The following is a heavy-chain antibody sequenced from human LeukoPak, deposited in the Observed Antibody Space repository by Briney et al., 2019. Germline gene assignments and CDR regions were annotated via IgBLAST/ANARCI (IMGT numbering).Heavy chain of an antibody. Sequence: PGGSLRLSCAASGFTFSGSGMSWVRQAPGKGLEWISSSGDSDGSTYYADSLKGRFTISRDTSKHPLYLQMNNLRAEDTAVYYCAKWGCRGTCNPLAYWGQGALVTVSP. D-gene: IGHD2-15*01. CDR2: SGDSDGST. CDR3: AKWGCRGTCNPLAY. J-gene: IGHJ4*02. V-gene: IGHV3-23*01. CDR1: GFTFSGSG.